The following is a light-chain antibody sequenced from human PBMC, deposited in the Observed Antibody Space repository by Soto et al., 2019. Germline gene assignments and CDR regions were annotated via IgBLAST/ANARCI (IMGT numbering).Light chain of an antibody. Sequence: DIQMTQSPSTLSASVGDTVTITCRASQSLSYWLAWYQQKPGQAPKLLIHKASTLESGVPSRFSGSGSGTEFHLTHSSLQAEDFGNFYCQQYDRFPYTFGQGTKLEIK. CDR1: QSLSYW. V-gene: IGKV1-5*03. CDR2: KAS. J-gene: IGKJ2*01. CDR3: QQYDRFPYT.